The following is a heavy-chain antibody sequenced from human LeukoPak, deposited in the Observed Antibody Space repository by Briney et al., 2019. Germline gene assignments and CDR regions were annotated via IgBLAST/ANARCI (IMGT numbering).Heavy chain of an antibody. CDR2: IYYSGST. Sequence: IPSQTLSLTCTVSGGPISSGGYSWSWIRQHPGKGLEWIGYIYYSGSTYYNPSLKSRVTISVDTSKNQFSLKLSSVTAADTAVYYCARDGLTGIEGLAFDIWGQGTMVTVSS. CDR1: GGPISSGGYS. CDR3: ARDGLTGIEGLAFDI. V-gene: IGHV4-31*03. D-gene: IGHD1-20*01. J-gene: IGHJ3*02.